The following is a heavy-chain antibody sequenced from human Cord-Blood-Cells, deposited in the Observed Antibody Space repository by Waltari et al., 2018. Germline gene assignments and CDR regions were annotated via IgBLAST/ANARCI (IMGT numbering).Heavy chain of an antibody. D-gene: IGHD1-1*01. Sequence: QVQLVESGGGVVQPGRSLRLSCAAPGFTFSSYGMHWVRQAPGKGLEWVAVISYDGSNKYYADSVKGRFTISRDNSKNTLYLQMNSLRAEDTAVYYCAKDQTGTLDYWGQGTLVTVSS. CDR1: GFTFSSYG. CDR3: AKDQTGTLDY. J-gene: IGHJ4*02. V-gene: IGHV3-30*18. CDR2: ISYDGSNK.